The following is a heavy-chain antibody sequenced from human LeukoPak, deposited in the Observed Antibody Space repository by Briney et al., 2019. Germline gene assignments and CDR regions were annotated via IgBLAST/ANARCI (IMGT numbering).Heavy chain of an antibody. Sequence: SETLSLTCTVAGGSISSGGYYWSWIRQHPGKGLEWIGYIYYSGSTYYNPSLKSRVTISVDTSKNQFSLKLSSVTAADTAVYYCARHSGSGSYYLFDCWGQGTLVTVSS. CDR2: IYYSGST. V-gene: IGHV4-31*03. J-gene: IGHJ4*02. CDR1: GGSISSGGYY. CDR3: ARHSGSGSYYLFDC. D-gene: IGHD3-10*01.